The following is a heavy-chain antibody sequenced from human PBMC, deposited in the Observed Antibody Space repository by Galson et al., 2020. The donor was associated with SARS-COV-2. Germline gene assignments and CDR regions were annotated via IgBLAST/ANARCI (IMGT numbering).Heavy chain of an antibody. Sequence: GGSLRLSCAASGFTFSSYAMSWVRQAPGKGLEWVSAISGSGGRTYYADSVKGRFTISRDNSKNTLYLQMNSLRAEDTAVYYCAKQRVHLSGYYSPFDYGGQGTLVTVSS. V-gene: IGHV3-23*01. D-gene: IGHD3-22*01. CDR1: GFTFSSYA. J-gene: IGHJ4*02. CDR2: ISGSGGRT. CDR3: AKQRVHLSGYYSPFDY.